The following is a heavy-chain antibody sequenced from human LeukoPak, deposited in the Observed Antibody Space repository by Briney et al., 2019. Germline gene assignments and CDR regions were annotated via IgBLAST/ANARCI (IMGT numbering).Heavy chain of an antibody. CDR1: GGSFSRYY. Sequence: SETLSLTCAVYGGSFSRYYWSWIRLPPGKGLEWIGEINHSGSTNYNPSLKSRVTISVDTSKNQFSLKLSSVTAADTAVYYCARRLITFGGVIVTCFDYWGQGTLVTVSS. CDR2: INHSGST. V-gene: IGHV4-34*01. J-gene: IGHJ4*02. CDR3: ARRLITFGGVIVTCFDY. D-gene: IGHD3-16*02.